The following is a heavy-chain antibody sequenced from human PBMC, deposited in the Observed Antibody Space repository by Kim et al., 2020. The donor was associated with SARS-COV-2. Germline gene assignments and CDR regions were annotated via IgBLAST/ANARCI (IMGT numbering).Heavy chain of an antibody. CDR2: IIPIFGTA. J-gene: IGHJ6*02. D-gene: IGHD3-16*02. V-gene: IGHV1-69*13. CDR1: GGTFSSYA. CDR3: ARVSAEDYGMDV. Sequence: SVKVSCKASGGTFSSYAISWVRQAPGQGLEWMVGIIPIFGTANYAQKFQGRVTITADESTSTAYMELSSLRSEDTAVYYCARVSAEDYGMDVWGQGTTVTVSS.